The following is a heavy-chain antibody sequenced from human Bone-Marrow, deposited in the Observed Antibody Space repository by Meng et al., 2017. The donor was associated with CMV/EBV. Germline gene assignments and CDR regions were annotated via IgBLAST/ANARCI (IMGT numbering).Heavy chain of an antibody. J-gene: IGHJ5*02. Sequence: SVGCGGFFWNWIRQRPGKGQELIGLRSYNGDTSNNQSLKSRVTISVNTCKTQFSLRLSYVNAADTDIYYGESSPPGGFWSSSRGWFDAWGQGTLVTVSS. D-gene: IGHD3-3*01. CDR3: ESSPPGGFWSSSRGWFDA. CDR1: SVGCGGFF. V-gene: IGHV4-61*08. CDR2: RSYNGDT.